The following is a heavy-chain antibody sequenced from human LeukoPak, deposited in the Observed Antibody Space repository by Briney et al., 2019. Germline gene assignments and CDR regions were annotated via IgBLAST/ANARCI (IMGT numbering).Heavy chain of an antibody. CDR3: ARGADIVATVNDAFDI. CDR1: GFTFSSYA. CDR2: IRGNGGTA. D-gene: IGHD5-12*01. Sequence: GGSLRLSCAASGFTFSSYAMSWVRQAPGKGLEWVAAIRGNGGTAFYADSVKGRFTVSRDNSKNTLYLQMNSLRAEDTAVYYCARGADIVATVNDAFDIWGQGTMVTVSS. V-gene: IGHV3-23*01. J-gene: IGHJ3*02.